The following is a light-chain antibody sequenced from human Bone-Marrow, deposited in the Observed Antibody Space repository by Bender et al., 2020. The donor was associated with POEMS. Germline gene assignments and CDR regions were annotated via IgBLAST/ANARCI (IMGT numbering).Light chain of an antibody. Sequence: QSALTQPASVSGSPGQSITISCTGTSSDVGSYNLVSWYQQHPGKVPKLMIYEVSKRPSGVSNRFSGSKTGNTASLTISGLQAEDEAEYYCCSHGGSRNFWVFGGGTKLTVL. CDR3: CSHGGSRNFWV. J-gene: IGLJ3*02. CDR2: EVS. V-gene: IGLV2-23*02. CDR1: SSDVGSYNL.